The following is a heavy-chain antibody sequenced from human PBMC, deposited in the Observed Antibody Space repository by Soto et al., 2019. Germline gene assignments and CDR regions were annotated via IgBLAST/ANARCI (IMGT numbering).Heavy chain of an antibody. V-gene: IGHV1-18*01. CDR3: ARDLAISDIVATTPIDY. D-gene: IGHD5-12*01. Sequence: ASVKVSCKASGYTFTSYGISWVRQAPGQGLEWMGWISAYNGNTNYAQKLQGRVTMTTDTSTSTAYMELRSLRSDDTAVYYCARDLAISDIVATTPIDYWGQGTLVTVSS. J-gene: IGHJ4*02. CDR2: ISAYNGNT. CDR1: GYTFTSYG.